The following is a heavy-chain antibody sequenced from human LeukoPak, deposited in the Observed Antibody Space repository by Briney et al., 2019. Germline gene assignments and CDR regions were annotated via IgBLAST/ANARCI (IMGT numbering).Heavy chain of an antibody. CDR1: GYTFTSNY. V-gene: IGHV1-46*01. Sequence: ASVKVSCKASGYTFTSNYIHWVRQAPGQGLEWMGMIYPRDGSTSYAQKFQGRVTVTRDTSTSTVHMELSGLRSEDTAVYYCASPHYGGSAFDIWGQGTMVTVSS. CDR2: IYPRDGST. D-gene: IGHD4-23*01. J-gene: IGHJ3*02. CDR3: ASPHYGGSAFDI.